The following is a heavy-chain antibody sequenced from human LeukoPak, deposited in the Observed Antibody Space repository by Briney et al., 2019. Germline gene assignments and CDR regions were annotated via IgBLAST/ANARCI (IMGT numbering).Heavy chain of an antibody. CDR3: ASYSSSKAFDI. CDR2: IYHSGST. Sequence: SETLSLTCTVSGGSISSGDYYWSWIRQPPGKGLEWIGSIYHSGSTYYNPSLKSRVTISVDTSKNQFSLKLSSVTAADTAVYYCASYSSSKAFDIWGQGTMVTASS. V-gene: IGHV4-30-4*08. CDR1: GGSISSGDYY. D-gene: IGHD4-11*01. J-gene: IGHJ3*02.